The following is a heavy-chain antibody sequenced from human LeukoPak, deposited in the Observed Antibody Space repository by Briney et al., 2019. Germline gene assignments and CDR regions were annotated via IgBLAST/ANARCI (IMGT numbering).Heavy chain of an antibody. D-gene: IGHD6-13*01. CDR3: ASSSSSWYGHY. V-gene: IGHV1-18*01. Sequence: ASVKVSCKASGGTFSSYAISWVRQAPGQGLEWMGWISAYNGNTNYAQKLQGRVTMTTDTSTSTAYMELRSLRSDDTAVYYCASSSSSWYGHYWGQGTLVTVSS. CDR1: GGTFSSYA. CDR2: ISAYNGNT. J-gene: IGHJ4*02.